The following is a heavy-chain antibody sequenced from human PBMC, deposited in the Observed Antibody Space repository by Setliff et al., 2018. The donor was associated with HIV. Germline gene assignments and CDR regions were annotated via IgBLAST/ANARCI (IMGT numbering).Heavy chain of an antibody. Sequence: SETLSLTCAVYGGSFSGYSWIWIRQPPGKGLEWIGEITHSGSTNYNPSLETRVTISVGTSKNQFSLRLSSVTAADTAVYYCAKGVAGLQYYYYYMDVWGKGTTVTVSS. D-gene: IGHD6-19*01. CDR2: ITHSGST. V-gene: IGHV4-34*01. J-gene: IGHJ6*03. CDR3: AKGVAGLQYYYYYMDV. CDR1: GGSFSGYS.